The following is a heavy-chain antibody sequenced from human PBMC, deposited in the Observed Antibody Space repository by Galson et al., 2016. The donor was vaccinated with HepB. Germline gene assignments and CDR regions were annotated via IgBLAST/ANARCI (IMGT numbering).Heavy chain of an antibody. J-gene: IGHJ6*02. D-gene: IGHD5-24*01. CDR1: GYSFNSYW. Sequence: QSGAEVKKPVESLRISCKGFGYSFNSYWINWVRQMPGKGLVWMGRVDPRASHTNYSPSFQGHVTISAGESISTAYLQWSSLKASDTAMYFCARVERDTYYHYYAMDVWGQGTTVTVSS. V-gene: IGHV5-10-1*01. CDR2: VDPRASHT. CDR3: ARVERDTYYHYYAMDV.